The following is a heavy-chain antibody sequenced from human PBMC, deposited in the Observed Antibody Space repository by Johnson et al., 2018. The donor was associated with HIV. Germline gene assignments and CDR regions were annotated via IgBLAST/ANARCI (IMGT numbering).Heavy chain of an antibody. CDR3: VRRFYDSSAFDI. CDR2: ISYDGSNK. D-gene: IGHD3-22*01. V-gene: IGHV3-30-3*01. CDR1: GFTFSSYA. J-gene: IGHJ3*02. Sequence: QAQLVESGGGVVQPGGSLRLSCAASGFTFSSYAMSWVRQAPGKGLEWVAFISYDGSNKYFTDSVRGRFTISRDNSKNTLFLQMNSLRAEDTAVYYCVRRFYDSSAFDIWGQGTLVTVSS.